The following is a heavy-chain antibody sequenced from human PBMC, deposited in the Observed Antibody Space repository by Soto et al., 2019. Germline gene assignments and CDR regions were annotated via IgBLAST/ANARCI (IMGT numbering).Heavy chain of an antibody. V-gene: IGHV4-39*01. CDR1: GDSISSNSYF. J-gene: IGHJ6*02. Sequence: SETLSLTCTVSGDSISSNSYFWDWIRQPPGKGLEWIGSIFYSGRTYFNPSLKSRVTISVDTSNNQFSLKLSSVTAADTAVYYCARQRVHYGMDVWGQGTTVTVSS. CDR3: ARQRVHYGMDV. CDR2: IFYSGRT.